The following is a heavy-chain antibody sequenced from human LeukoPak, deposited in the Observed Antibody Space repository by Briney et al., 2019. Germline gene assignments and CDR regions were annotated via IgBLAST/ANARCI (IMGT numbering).Heavy chain of an antibody. V-gene: IGHV4-61*08. CDR2: IYYSGST. Sequence: SETLSLTCPVSGGSVSSGGHYWRWIRQPPGKGLEWIGYIYYSGSTNYNPSLKSRVTISVDTSKNQFSLKLSSVTAADTAVYYCARAGNDYYDSSGYYYWGQGTLVTVSS. CDR3: ARAGNDYYDSSGYYY. CDR1: GGSVSSGGHY. D-gene: IGHD3-22*01. J-gene: IGHJ4*02.